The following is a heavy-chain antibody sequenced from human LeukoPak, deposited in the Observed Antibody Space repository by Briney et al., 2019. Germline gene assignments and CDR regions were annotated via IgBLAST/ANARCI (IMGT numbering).Heavy chain of an antibody. Sequence: GGSLRLSCAASGFTFSSYSMNWVRQAPGKGLEWVSSISSSSSYIYYADSVKGRFTISRDNSKNTLLLQMNSLRADDTAVYYCAKDTPLCYFDYWGQGTLVTVSS. CDR1: GFTFSSYS. CDR2: ISSSSSYI. D-gene: IGHD3-16*01. J-gene: IGHJ4*02. CDR3: AKDTPLCYFDY. V-gene: IGHV3-21*01.